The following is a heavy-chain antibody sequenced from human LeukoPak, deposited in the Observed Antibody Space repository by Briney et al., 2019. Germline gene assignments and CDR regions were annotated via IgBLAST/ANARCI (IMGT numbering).Heavy chain of an antibody. CDR2: IYIGGNT. CDR1: GFTVSSNY. Sequence: TGGSLRLSCAASGFTVSSNYMSWVRQAPGKGLEWVSVIYIGGNTCYADSVKGRFTISRDNSKNTLYLQMNSLTAEDTAVYYCARGDGYNYWDYWGQGTLVTVSS. J-gene: IGHJ4*02. CDR3: ARGDGYNYWDY. D-gene: IGHD5-24*01. V-gene: IGHV3-53*01.